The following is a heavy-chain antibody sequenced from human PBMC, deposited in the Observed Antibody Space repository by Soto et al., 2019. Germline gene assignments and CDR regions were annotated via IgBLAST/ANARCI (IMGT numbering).Heavy chain of an antibody. V-gene: IGHV3-9*01. CDR1: AFTFGDYA. CDR2: ISWNCGNI. J-gene: IGHJ4*02. D-gene: IGHD2-2*01. CDR3: AKGYTTSCFAHFDF. Sequence: EVQLVESGGGLVQPGRSLRLSCAASAFTFGDYAMHWVRQAPEKGLEWVSCISWNCGNIVYVDSVEGRFTISRDNAKNSLYLQMNSLRPEDTAFYYCAKGYTTSCFAHFDFWGQGALVTVSS.